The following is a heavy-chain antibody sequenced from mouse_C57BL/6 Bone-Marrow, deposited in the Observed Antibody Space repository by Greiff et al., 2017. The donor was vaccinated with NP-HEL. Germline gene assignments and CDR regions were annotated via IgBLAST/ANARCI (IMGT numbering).Heavy chain of an antibody. D-gene: IGHD1-1*01. CDR3: ARRGIYYYGSSPYWYFDV. V-gene: IGHV14-2*01. CDR1: GFNIKDYY. CDR2: IDPEDGET. Sequence: EVKVVESGAELVKPGASVKLSCTASGFNIKDYYMHWVKQRTEQGLEWIGRIDPEDGETKYAPKFQGKATITADTSSNTAYLQLSSLTSEDTAVYYCARRGIYYYGSSPYWYFDVWGTGTTVTVSS. J-gene: IGHJ1*03.